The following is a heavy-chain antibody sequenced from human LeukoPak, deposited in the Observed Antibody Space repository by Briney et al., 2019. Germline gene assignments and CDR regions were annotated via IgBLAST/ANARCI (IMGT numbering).Heavy chain of an antibody. V-gene: IGHV4-34*01. CDR2: INHSGST. CDR3: ARLGGTYYYDSSGYLYFDY. D-gene: IGHD3-22*01. Sequence: PSETLSLTCAVYGGSFSGYYWSWIRQPPGKGLEWIGEINHSGSTNYNPSLKSRVTISVDTSKNQFSLKLSSVTAADTAVYYCARLGGTYYYDSSGYLYFDYWGQGTLVTVSS. CDR1: GGSFSGYY. J-gene: IGHJ4*02.